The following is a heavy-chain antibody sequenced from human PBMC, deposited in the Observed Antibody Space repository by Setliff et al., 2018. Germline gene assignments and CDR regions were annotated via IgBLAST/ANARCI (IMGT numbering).Heavy chain of an antibody. CDR3: ARTGTYRYFDS. CDR2: INQSGTT. J-gene: IGHJ4*02. Sequence: SETLSLTCAVSGDSISNDYWWSWVRQPPERELEWIGEINQSGTTNYNPPLKGRATISVDTSKNQFSLQLTSVTAADTAVYYCARTGTYRYFDSWGQGTRVTVSS. CDR1: GDSISNDYW. D-gene: IGHD1-1*01. V-gene: IGHV4-4*02.